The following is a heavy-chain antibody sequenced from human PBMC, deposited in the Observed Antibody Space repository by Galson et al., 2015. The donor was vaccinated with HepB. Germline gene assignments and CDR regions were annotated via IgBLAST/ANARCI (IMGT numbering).Heavy chain of an antibody. J-gene: IGHJ4*02. Sequence: SVKVSCKASGGTFTGYAMHWVRQAPGQRLEWMGWINTGNGNTKYSQKFQGRVTITRDTSASTAYMELISLRSEDTAVYYCARAPAGISDYWGQGTLVTVSS. CDR1: GGTFTGYA. CDR2: INTGNGNT. CDR3: ARAPAGISDY. V-gene: IGHV1-3*04. D-gene: IGHD6-19*01.